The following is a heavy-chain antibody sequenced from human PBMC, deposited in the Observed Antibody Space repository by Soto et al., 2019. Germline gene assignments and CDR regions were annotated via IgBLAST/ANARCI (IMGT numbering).Heavy chain of an antibody. CDR1: GFTFSSYG. D-gene: IGHD1-26*01. J-gene: IGHJ4*02. V-gene: IGHV3-30*03. CDR2: ISYDGSNK. Sequence: PGGSLRLSCAASGFTFSSYGMHWVRQAPGKGLEWVAVISYDGSNKYYADSVKGRFTISRDNSKNTLYLQMNSLRAEDTAVYYCARVVISGSYLDYWGQGTLVTVSS. CDR3: ARVVISGSYLDY.